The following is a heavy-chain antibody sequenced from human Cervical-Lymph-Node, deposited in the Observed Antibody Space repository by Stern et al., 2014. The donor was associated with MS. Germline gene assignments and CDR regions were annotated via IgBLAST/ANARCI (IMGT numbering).Heavy chain of an antibody. V-gene: IGHV1-18*01. J-gene: IGHJ4*02. Sequence: VQLEESGGEVKKPGASVKVSCKASGYSFTRFGITWVRQAPGQGLEWMGWISGDNGQTNYAQRLRGRVTMTTDTSTSTAYMEVRSLRSDDTAVYYCARDAGAAADYWGQGTLVTVSS. CDR1: GYSFTRFG. CDR3: ARDAGAAADY. D-gene: IGHD1-26*01. CDR2: ISGDNGQT.